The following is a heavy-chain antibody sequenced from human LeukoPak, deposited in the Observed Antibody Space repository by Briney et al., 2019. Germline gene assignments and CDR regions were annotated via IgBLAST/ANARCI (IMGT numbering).Heavy chain of an antibody. CDR2: ISYDGSNK. V-gene: IGHV3-30*18. CDR1: GFNFSSYG. CDR3: AKRGGYSDGYEFDY. Sequence: PGRSLRLSCAASGFNFSSYGMHWVRQAPGKGLEGVAVISYDGSNKYYADSVKGRFTISSDNSKNTLYLQMNSLRAEDTAVYYCAKRGGYSDGYEFDYWGQGTLVTVSS. J-gene: IGHJ4*02. D-gene: IGHD5-18*01.